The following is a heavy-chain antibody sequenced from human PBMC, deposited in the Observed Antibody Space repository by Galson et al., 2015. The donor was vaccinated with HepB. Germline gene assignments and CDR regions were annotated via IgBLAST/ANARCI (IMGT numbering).Heavy chain of an antibody. J-gene: IGHJ3*01. CDR3: ARASCRVLDF. D-gene: IGHD2-2*01. Sequence: SLRLSCAASGFNSNKYWMSWVRQRPGKGLEWLANIKTDVGEEDYGDSVKGRLTISRDKAENTLYLQMNSLRAEDTALYYCARASCRVLDFGGRGTTVTVSS. CDR2: IKTDVGEE. V-gene: IGHV3-7*03. CDR1: GFNSNKYW.